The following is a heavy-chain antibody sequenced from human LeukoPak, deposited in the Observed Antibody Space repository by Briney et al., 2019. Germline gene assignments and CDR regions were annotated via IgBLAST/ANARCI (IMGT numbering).Heavy chain of an antibody. Sequence: GESLKISCKGSGYSFSSFWIAWVRQMPGRGLEWMGIIFPGDSDTGYRPSLQGQVTISVDKSIDTAFLQWSSLKASDSAIYYCARLTSFADLLTATRRSWFDPWGQGTLVTVSA. CDR2: IFPGDSDT. D-gene: IGHD2-21*02. CDR3: ARLTSFADLLTATRRSWFDP. V-gene: IGHV5-51*01. CDR1: GYSFSSFW. J-gene: IGHJ5*02.